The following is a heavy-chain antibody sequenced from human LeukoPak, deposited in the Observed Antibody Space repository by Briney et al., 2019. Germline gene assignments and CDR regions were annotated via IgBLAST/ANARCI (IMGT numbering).Heavy chain of an antibody. CDR3: ASRVAVTGHLYFAL. Sequence: PSETLSLTCTVSGGSISSSSYYWGWIRQPPGKGVEWIGSICYSGSTYYNPSRKSRVTILVDTSENQFSLKLSSVTAADTALYFCASRVAVTGHLYFALWGRGTLVTVSS. J-gene: IGHJ2*01. CDR1: GGSISSSSYY. V-gene: IGHV4-39*01. D-gene: IGHD6-19*01. CDR2: ICYSGST.